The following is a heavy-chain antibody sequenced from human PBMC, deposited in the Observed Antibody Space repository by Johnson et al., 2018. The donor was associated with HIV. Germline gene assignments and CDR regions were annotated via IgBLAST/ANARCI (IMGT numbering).Heavy chain of an antibody. J-gene: IGHJ3*02. V-gene: IGHV3-30-3*01. CDR1: GFTFSSYA. Sequence: VQLVEPGGGLAQSGGSLTLSCPASGFTFSSYAMHWVRQAPGKGLEWVAVIPYAGSNKYYADSVKGRFTISRDNSKNTLYLQMNNLRPEDTALYYCAKEGSSSPWAFDIWGQGTMVTVSS. CDR3: AKEGSSSPWAFDI. CDR2: IPYAGSNK. D-gene: IGHD2-15*01.